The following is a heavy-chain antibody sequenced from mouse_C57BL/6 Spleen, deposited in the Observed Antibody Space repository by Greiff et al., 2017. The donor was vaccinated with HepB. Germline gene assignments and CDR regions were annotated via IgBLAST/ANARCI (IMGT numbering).Heavy chain of an antibody. CDR3: ERDGYYFDY. D-gene: IGHD2-3*01. J-gene: IGHJ2*01. CDR2: IYPGDGDT. Sequence: VQLQQSGPELVKPGASVKISCKASGYAFSSSWMNWVKQRPGKGLEWIGRIYPGDGDTNYNGKFKGKATLTADKSSSTAYMQRSSLTSEDSAVYFWERDGYYFDYWGQWTTLTVSS. V-gene: IGHV1-82*01. CDR1: GYAFSSSW.